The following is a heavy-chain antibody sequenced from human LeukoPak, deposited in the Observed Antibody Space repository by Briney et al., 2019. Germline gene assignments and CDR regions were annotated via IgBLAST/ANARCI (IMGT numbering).Heavy chain of an antibody. D-gene: IGHD1-1*01. V-gene: IGHV3-74*01. J-gene: IGHJ3*02. CDR2: INIDGSST. Sequence: GALRLSYAASGFTFISYWMHWVRQAPGKGLVWVSRINIDGSSTSYADSVKGRFTISRDNAKNTLYLQINSLRAEDTAVYYCARGNAHAFDIWGQGTMVTVSS. CDR3: ARGNAHAFDI. CDR1: GFTFISYW.